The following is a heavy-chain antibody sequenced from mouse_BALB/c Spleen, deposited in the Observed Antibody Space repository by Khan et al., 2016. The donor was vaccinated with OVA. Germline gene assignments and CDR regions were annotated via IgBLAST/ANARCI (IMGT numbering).Heavy chain of an antibody. Sequence: EVELVESGGDLVKPGGSLKLSCAASGFTFSTYGMSWVRQTPDMRLEWVATISTGGHYTYYPDSVKGRFTISRDNANNTLYLQMSSLKSEDTAIYYCTRLAYYYKSEGFAYWGQGTLVTGSA. D-gene: IGHD1-1*01. CDR2: ISTGGHYT. CDR3: TRLAYYYKSEGFAY. V-gene: IGHV5-6*01. CDR1: GFTFSTYG. J-gene: IGHJ3*01.